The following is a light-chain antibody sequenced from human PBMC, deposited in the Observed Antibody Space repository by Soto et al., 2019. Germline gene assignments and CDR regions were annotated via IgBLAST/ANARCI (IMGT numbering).Light chain of an antibody. V-gene: IGKV3-20*01. CDR1: QSVTNSY. CDR2: GSS. J-gene: IGKJ4*01. CDR3: QQYGDSLLT. Sequence: EIVLTQSPGTLSLSPGERATLSCRASQSVTNSYLAWYQRQPGQAPRLLIYGSSSRAAGIPDRFSGSWSGTYFSLTSSRLDPEDFAVYYCQQYGDSLLTFGGGTRVEMK.